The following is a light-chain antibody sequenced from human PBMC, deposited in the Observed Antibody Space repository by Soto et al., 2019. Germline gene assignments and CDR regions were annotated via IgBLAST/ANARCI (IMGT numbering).Light chain of an antibody. V-gene: IGKV1-5*03. CDR2: KAS. CDR3: QQYNSYSLRT. CDR1: QSISSW. J-gene: IGKJ4*01. Sequence: DIQMTQSPSTLSASVGDRVTITCRASQSISSWLAWYQQKPGKAPKLLIYKASSLESGVPSRFSGSGSGTEFTLTISSLQPDDFATYYCQQYNSYSLRTFGGGTKVDIK.